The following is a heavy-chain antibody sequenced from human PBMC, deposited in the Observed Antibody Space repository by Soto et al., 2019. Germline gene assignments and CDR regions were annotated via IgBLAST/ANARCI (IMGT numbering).Heavy chain of an antibody. CDR2: ISGSGGST. Sequence: SGGSLRLSCAASGFTFSSCAMSWVRQAPGKGLEWVSAISGSGGSTYYADSVKGRFTISRDNSKNTLYLQMNSLRAEDTAVYYCAKEGAHPVGSSIAAAGTIDYWGQGTLVTVSS. CDR1: GFTFSSCA. CDR3: AKEGAHPVGSSIAAAGTIDY. J-gene: IGHJ4*02. V-gene: IGHV3-23*01. D-gene: IGHD6-13*01.